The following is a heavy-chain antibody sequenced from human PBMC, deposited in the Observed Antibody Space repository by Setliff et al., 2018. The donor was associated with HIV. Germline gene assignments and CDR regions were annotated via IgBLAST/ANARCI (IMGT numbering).Heavy chain of an antibody. CDR1: GYSFTDYW. Sequence: GESLKISCKGSGYSFTDYWIGWVRQMPGKGLEWMGIIYPGDSDTRYSPSFQGQVTMSADKSISTAYLQWSSLKASDTAMYYCARGDLDDYYYYYMDVWGKGTTVT. D-gene: IGHD2-21*02. CDR2: IYPGDSDT. CDR3: ARGDLDDYYYYYMDV. J-gene: IGHJ6*03. V-gene: IGHV5-51*01.